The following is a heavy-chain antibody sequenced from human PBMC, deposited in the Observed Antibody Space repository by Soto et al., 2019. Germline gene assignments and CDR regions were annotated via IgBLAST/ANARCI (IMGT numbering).Heavy chain of an antibody. CDR3: ARQRNAYYGMAV. J-gene: IGHJ6*02. CDR2: IFPGDSDT. CDR1: GYNFTNHW. V-gene: IGHV5-51*01. Sequence: GESLRISCKASGYNFTNHWIVWVRQMPGKGLEWMGVIFPGDSDTRYSPSFQGQVTISADKSSSTAFLQWGSLEASDSAMYYCARQRNAYYGMAVRGQGXTVTVSS.